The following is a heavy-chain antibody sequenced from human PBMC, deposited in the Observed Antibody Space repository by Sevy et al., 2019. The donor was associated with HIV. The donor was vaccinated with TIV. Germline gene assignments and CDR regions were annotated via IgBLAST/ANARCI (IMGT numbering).Heavy chain of an antibody. V-gene: IGHV3-48*03. Sequence: GGSLRLSCAASGFNFSSHKMNWIRQAPGKGLEWVAYISDGGAVIHYADSVKGRFTISRENSKNSLYLQMNSLRADDTAVYYCAKEGAFWSGYYVDYWGQGTLVTVSS. CDR2: ISDGGAVI. CDR1: GFNFSSHK. J-gene: IGHJ4*02. CDR3: AKEGAFWSGYYVDY. D-gene: IGHD3-3*01.